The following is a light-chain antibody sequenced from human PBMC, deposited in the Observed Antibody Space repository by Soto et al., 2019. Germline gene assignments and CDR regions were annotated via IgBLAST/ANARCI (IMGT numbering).Light chain of an antibody. CDR2: GAS. V-gene: IGKV3-15*01. J-gene: IGKJ1*01. Sequence: ELVMPQSPATLSVSPGESAPLSCRASQSISSNLVWYQQNAGQAPRLLIYGASTRATGIPARFSGSGSGTEFTLTISSLQSEDFAVYYRQQYDNWPTFGQGTKVDIK. CDR1: QSISSN. CDR3: QQYDNWPT.